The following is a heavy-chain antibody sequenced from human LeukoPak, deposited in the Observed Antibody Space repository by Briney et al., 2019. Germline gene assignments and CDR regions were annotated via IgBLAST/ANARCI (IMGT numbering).Heavy chain of an antibody. CDR3: ARGRELLYLWDAFDI. Sequence: ASVKVSCKASGYTFTSYAMNWVRQAPGQGLEWMGWINPNSGGTNYAQKFQGRVTMTRDTSISTAYMELSRLRSDDTAVYYCARGRELLYLWDAFDIWGQGTMVTVSS. J-gene: IGHJ3*02. D-gene: IGHD1-26*01. CDR2: INPNSGGT. V-gene: IGHV1-2*02. CDR1: GYTFTSYA.